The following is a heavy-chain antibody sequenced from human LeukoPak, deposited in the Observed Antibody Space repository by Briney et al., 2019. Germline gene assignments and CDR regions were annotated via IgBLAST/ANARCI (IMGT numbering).Heavy chain of an antibody. D-gene: IGHD6-13*01. CDR2: IYAGDSDT. V-gene: IGHV5-51*01. CDR1: GHGFATYW. J-gene: IGHJ4*02. CDR3: VTAGHFDY. Sequence: GESLKISCKGSGHGFATYWIGWVRQMPGKGLEWMGIIYAGDSDTRYSPSFQGQVTISVDKSIRTAYLQWSSLKASDTAMYYCVTAGHFDYWGQGTLVTVSS.